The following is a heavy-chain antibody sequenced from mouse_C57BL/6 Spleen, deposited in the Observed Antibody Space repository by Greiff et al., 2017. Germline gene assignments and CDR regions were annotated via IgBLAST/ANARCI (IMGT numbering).Heavy chain of an antibody. CDR3: ARHGDYGRFAY. CDR1: GYTFTSYG. D-gene: IGHD2-4*01. V-gene: IGHV1-81*01. CDR2: FYPSSGST. Sequence: QVQLQQSGAELVRPGASVKLSCKASGYTFTSYGISWVKQRSGQGLVWIGEFYPSSGSTNYNEKFKGKATLTADKSSSTAYLALSSLTSEDSADYVGARHGDYGRFAYWGQGTLVTVSA. J-gene: IGHJ3*01.